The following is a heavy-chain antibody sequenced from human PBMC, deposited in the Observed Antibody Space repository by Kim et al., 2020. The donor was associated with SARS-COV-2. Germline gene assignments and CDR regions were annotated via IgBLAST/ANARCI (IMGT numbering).Heavy chain of an antibody. CDR3: ASGTAFDI. V-gene: IGHV7-4-1*02. D-gene: IGHD1-26*01. J-gene: IGHJ3*02. Sequence: TGNPTYAQGFTGRFVFSLDTSVSTAYLQISSLKAEDTAVYYCASGTAFDIWGQGTMVTVSS. CDR2: TGNP.